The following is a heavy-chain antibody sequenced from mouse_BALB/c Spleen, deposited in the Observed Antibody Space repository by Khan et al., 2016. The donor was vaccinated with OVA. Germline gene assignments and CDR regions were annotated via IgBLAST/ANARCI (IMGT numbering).Heavy chain of an antibody. J-gene: IGHJ3*01. CDR2: LWAGGST. V-gene: IGHV2-9*02. CDR3: ARPYDGSAWFAY. D-gene: IGHD1-1*01. Sequence: QVQLKESGPGLVAPSQNLSIICTVSGFSLINYGVHWIRQPPGKGLEWLGVLWAGGSTNYNSALMSRLSITKDNSKSQVFLKMNSLQTDDTAMYFCARPYDGSAWFAYWGQGTLVTVSA. CDR1: GFSLINYG.